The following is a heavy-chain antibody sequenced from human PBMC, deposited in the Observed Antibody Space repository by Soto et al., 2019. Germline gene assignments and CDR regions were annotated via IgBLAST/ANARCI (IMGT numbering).Heavy chain of an antibody. CDR3: AKRGVGSSPTWGDFDY. CDR1: GFTFSSYA. J-gene: IGHJ4*02. Sequence: PGGSLRLSCAASGFTFSSYAMSWVRQAPGKGLEWVSAISGSGGSTYYADSVKGRFTISRDNSKNTLYLQMNSLRAEDTAVYYCAKRGVGSSPTWGDFDYWGQGTLVTVSS. CDR2: ISGSGGST. D-gene: IGHD6-13*01. V-gene: IGHV3-23*01.